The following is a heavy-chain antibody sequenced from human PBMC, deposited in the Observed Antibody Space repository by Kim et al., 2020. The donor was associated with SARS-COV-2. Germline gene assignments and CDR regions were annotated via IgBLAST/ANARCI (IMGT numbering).Heavy chain of an antibody. V-gene: IGHV3-23*02. J-gene: IGHJ4*02. CDR3: AKAAAGISTFDA. D-gene: IGHD6-13*01. Sequence: AAGGGLVTNSRDNPKNTLYLQMNSLGAEDTAIYYCAKAAAGISTFDAWGQGTLVTVSS.